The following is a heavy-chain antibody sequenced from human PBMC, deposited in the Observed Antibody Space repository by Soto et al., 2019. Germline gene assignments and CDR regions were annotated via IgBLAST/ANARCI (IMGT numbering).Heavy chain of an antibody. CDR3: ARYKAAAGANWFDP. CDR2: ISSSSSTI. D-gene: IGHD6-13*01. CDR1: GFTFSSYS. Sequence: GGSLRLSCAASGFTFSSYSMNWVRQAPGKGLEWVSYISSSSSTIYYADSVKGRFTISRDNAKNSLYLQMNSLRAEDTAVYYCARYKAAAGANWFDPWGQGTLVTVSS. V-gene: IGHV3-48*01. J-gene: IGHJ5*02.